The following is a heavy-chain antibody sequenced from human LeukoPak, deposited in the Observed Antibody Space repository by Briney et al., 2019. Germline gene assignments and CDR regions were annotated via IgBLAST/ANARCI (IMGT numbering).Heavy chain of an antibody. V-gene: IGHV3-23*01. D-gene: IGHD4/OR15-4a*01. CDR2: IGGGGRDT. Sequence: GRSLRLSCEASGLTLQYYAFSNYGMHWVRQAPGKGLEWLSTIGGGGRDTFYADSVKGRFTVSRDNSKNTLYLQMSSLRAEDTAVYFCAKNRGANYYNYYMDVWGKGTTVTVSS. J-gene: IGHJ6*03. CDR3: AKNRGANYYNYYMDV. CDR1: GLTLQYYAFSNYG.